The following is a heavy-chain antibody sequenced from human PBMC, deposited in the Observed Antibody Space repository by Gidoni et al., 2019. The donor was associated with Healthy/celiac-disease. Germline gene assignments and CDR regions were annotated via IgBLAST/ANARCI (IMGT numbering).Heavy chain of an antibody. V-gene: IGHV3-21*01. Sequence: EVQLVESGGGLVKPGGSLRLSCAASGFTFSSYSMNWVRQAPGKGLEWVSSISSSSSYIYYADSMKGRFTISRDNAKNSLYLQMNSLRAEDTAVYYCARDRDNGDYVSCPDYWGQGTLVTVSS. J-gene: IGHJ4*02. CDR2: ISSSSSYI. D-gene: IGHD4-17*01. CDR1: GFTFSSYS. CDR3: ARDRDNGDYVSCPDY.